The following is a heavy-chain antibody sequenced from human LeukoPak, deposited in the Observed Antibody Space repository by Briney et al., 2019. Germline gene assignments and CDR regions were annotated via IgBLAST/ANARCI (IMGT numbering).Heavy chain of an antibody. Sequence: SVKVSCKASGGTFSSYAISWVRQAPGQGLEWMGRIIPILGIANYAQKFQGGVTITADKSTSTAYMELSSLRSEDTAVYYCARNLDGYNLVFDYWGQGTLVTVSS. J-gene: IGHJ4*02. V-gene: IGHV1-69*04. CDR1: GGTFSSYA. CDR2: IIPILGIA. CDR3: ARNLDGYNLVFDY. D-gene: IGHD5-24*01.